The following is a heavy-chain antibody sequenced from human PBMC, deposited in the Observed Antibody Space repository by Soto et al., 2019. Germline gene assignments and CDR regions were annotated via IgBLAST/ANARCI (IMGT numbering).Heavy chain of an antibody. CDR1: GYTFTGYY. Sequence: ASVKVSCKASGYTFTGYYMHWVRQAPGQGLEWMGWINPNSGGTNYAQKFQGRVTMTRDTSISTAYMELSRLRSDDTAVYYCATLPRYSSSPNLFDSWGQGTLVTVSS. D-gene: IGHD6-13*01. CDR3: ATLPRYSSSPNLFDS. CDR2: INPNSGGT. J-gene: IGHJ5*01. V-gene: IGHV1-2*02.